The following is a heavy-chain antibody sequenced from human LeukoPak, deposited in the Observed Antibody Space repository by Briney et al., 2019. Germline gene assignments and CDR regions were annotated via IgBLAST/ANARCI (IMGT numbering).Heavy chain of an antibody. Sequence: GASVKVSCKTSGYTFTTYGISWVRQAPGQGLEWMGWISAYNGNTDYAQKLQGRLTMITDTSTSTAYMELRSLRSEDTGVYYCARGYCSSTSCYANHFDPWGQGTLVTVSS. D-gene: IGHD2-2*01. J-gene: IGHJ5*02. CDR2: ISAYNGNT. CDR1: GYTFTTYG. V-gene: IGHV1-18*01. CDR3: ARGYCSSTSCYANHFDP.